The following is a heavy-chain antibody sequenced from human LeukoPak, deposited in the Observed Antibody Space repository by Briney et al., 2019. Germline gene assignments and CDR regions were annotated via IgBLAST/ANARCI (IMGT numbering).Heavy chain of an antibody. CDR1: GFTFSSYA. Sequence: GGSLRLSCAASGFTFSSYAMHWVRQAPGKGLEWVSYISSSSSTIYYADSVKGRFTISRDNAKNSLYLQMNSLRAEDTAVYYCAKDDPNYLDYWGQGTLVTVSS. CDR2: ISSSSSTI. CDR3: AKDDPNYLDY. J-gene: IGHJ4*02. V-gene: IGHV3-48*04.